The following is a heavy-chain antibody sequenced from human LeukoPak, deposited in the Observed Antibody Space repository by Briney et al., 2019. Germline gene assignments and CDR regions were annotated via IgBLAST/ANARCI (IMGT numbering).Heavy chain of an antibody. Sequence: GGSLRLSCAASGFTFSSYSMNWVRQAPGKGLEWVSSISSSSSYIYYADSVKGRFTISRDNAKNSLYLQMNSLRAEDTAVYYCARDPLGGSSDFDYWGQGTLVTVSS. CDR1: GFTFSSYS. CDR2: ISSSSSYI. CDR3: ARDPLGGSSDFDY. V-gene: IGHV3-21*01. D-gene: IGHD1-26*01. J-gene: IGHJ4*02.